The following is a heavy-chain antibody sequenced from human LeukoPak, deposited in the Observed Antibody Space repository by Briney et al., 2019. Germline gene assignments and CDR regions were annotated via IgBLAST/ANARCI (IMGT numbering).Heavy chain of an antibody. J-gene: IGHJ3*02. D-gene: IGHD1-26*01. V-gene: IGHV3-53*01. CDR3: AREGSGSYSWGAFDI. Sequence: QAGGSLRLSCAASGFTVSSNYMSGVRQAPGKGLEWVSLIYSGGSTYYADSVKGRFTISRDNSKNTLYLQMNSLRAEDTAVYYCAREGSGSYSWGAFDIWGQGTMVTVSS. CDR2: IYSGGST. CDR1: GFTVSSNY.